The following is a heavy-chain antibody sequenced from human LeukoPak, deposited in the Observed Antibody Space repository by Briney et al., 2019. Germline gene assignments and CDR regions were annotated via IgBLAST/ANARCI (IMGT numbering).Heavy chain of an antibody. CDR1: GFNFNYFA. D-gene: IGHD4-23*01. CDR3: SRIKYGGNSGYHFDY. Sequence: GASLRLSCSASGFNFNYFAMSWVRQAPGKRQGWVCSLGVSGSGGSYADSVRGRFTISRDNSKNMVYLQMHSLRVDDSAVYYCSRIKYGGNSGYHFDYWGQGTLVTVSS. V-gene: IGHV3-23*01. CDR2: LGVSGSGG. J-gene: IGHJ4*02.